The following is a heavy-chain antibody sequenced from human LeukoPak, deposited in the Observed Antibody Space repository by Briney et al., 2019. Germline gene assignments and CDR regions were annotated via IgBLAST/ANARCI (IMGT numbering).Heavy chain of an antibody. Sequence: ASVKVSCKASGYTFTGYYMHWVRQAPGQGREWMGRINHNSGGTNYAQKFQGRVTMTRDTSISTAYMELSRLRSDDTAVYYCARVEGSGSYDYWGQGTLVTVSS. D-gene: IGHD1-26*01. CDR3: ARVEGSGSYDY. CDR1: GYTFTGYY. J-gene: IGHJ4*02. CDR2: INHNSGGT. V-gene: IGHV1-2*06.